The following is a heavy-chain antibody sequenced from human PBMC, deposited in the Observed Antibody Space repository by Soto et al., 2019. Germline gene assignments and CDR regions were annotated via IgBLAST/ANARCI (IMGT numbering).Heavy chain of an antibody. V-gene: IGHV3-30-3*01. CDR1: GFTFNTYA. J-gene: IGHJ6*02. Sequence: QMQLVESGGGVVQPGRSLRRSCAASGFTFNTYAMHWVRQAPGKGLEWLAIISSDGSNKYYADSVKGRFTISRDNSKNTLYLHMNRLRGEGTAVYCCAIDPRWPSMEYSDGIDVWGQGTTFTVSS. CDR2: ISSDGSNK. D-gene: IGHD3-10*01. CDR3: AIDPRWPSMEYSDGIDV.